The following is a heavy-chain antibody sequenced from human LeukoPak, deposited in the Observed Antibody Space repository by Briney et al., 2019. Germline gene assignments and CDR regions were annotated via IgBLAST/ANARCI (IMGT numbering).Heavy chain of an antibody. CDR1: GFTFSRYW. Sequence: GGSLRLSCAASGFTFSRYWMHWVRQAPGKGRVWVSRIDNFGNIISYADSVKGRFTISRDNSKNTLYLQMSSLRVEDTALYYCTRDTFGTEDYWGQGTLVTVSS. V-gene: IGHV3-74*01. CDR3: TRDTFGTEDY. J-gene: IGHJ4*02. CDR2: IDNFGNII. D-gene: IGHD1-14*01.